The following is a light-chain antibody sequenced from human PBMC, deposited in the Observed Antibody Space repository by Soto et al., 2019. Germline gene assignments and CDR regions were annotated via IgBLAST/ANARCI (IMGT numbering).Light chain of an antibody. J-gene: IGKJ5*01. Sequence: IRVTQSASSLSASKGDRVTITCRASQDFSNYLAWYHKKPGEAPKLLIYVASTLHSGLPSRFSGSGSGTEFTLTISRLEPEDFAVYYCQQYGSSPITFGQGTRLEI. V-gene: IGKV1-9*01. CDR1: QDFSNY. CDR3: QQYGSSPIT. CDR2: VAS.